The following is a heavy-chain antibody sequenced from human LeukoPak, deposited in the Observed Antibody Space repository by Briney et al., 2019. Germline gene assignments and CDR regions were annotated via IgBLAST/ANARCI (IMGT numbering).Heavy chain of an antibody. CDR2: ISASGTT. Sequence: SETLSLTCTVSGGSISAYYWSWIRQPPGGGLEWIGYISASGTTNYNPSLKSRVTMSVDTSKNQFSLKLSSVTAADTAVYYCARLPNDAFDFWGQGTMVTVSS. J-gene: IGHJ3*01. CDR3: ARLPNDAFDF. V-gene: IGHV4-4*09. CDR1: GGSISAYY.